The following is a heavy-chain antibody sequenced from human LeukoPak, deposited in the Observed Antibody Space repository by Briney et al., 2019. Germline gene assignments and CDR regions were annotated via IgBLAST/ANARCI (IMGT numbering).Heavy chain of an antibody. J-gene: IGHJ4*02. CDR3: ARASGSYPALPKY. Sequence: RQAXGXGXXWXGWINPNSGGTNYAQKFQGRVTMTRDTSISTAYMELSRLRSDDTAVYYCARASGSYPALPKYWGQGTLVTVSS. V-gene: IGHV1-2*02. CDR2: INPNSGGT. D-gene: IGHD1-26*01.